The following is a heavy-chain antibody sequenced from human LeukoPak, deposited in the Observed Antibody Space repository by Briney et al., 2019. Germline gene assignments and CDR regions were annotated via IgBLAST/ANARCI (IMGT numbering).Heavy chain of an antibody. CDR3: ARMGNIVVVPAAMGAYYYYYMDV. D-gene: IGHD2-2*01. Sequence: SQTLSLTCTVSGGSISSGSYYWSWIRQPAAKGLEWIGRIYTSGSTNYNPSLKSRVTISVDTSKNQFSLKLSSVTAADTAVYYCARMGNIVVVPAAMGAYYYYYMDVWGKGTTVTVSS. V-gene: IGHV4-61*02. CDR1: GGSISSGSYY. J-gene: IGHJ6*03. CDR2: IYTSGST.